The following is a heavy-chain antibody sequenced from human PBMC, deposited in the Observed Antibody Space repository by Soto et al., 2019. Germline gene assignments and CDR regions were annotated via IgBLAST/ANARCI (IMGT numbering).Heavy chain of an antibody. CDR3: ASSTPDNILTGYYHDY. Sequence: PSETLSLTCTVSGGSISSGDYYWSWIRQPPGKGLEWIGYIYYSGSTYYNPSLKSRVTISVDTSKNQFSLKLSSVTAADTAVYYCASSTPDNILTGYYHDYWGQGTLVTVSS. CDR2: IYYSGST. V-gene: IGHV4-30-4*01. J-gene: IGHJ4*02. D-gene: IGHD3-9*01. CDR1: GGSISSGDYY.